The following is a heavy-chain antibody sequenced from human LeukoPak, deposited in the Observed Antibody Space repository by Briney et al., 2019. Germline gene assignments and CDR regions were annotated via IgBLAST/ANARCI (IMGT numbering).Heavy chain of an antibody. D-gene: IGHD3-10*02. CDR3: ARGPLTLRSVLNPHVDI. CDR2: IYYSGST. CDR1: GGSVSSYY. V-gene: IGHV4-59*06. J-gene: IGHJ3*02. Sequence: SETLSLTCTVSGGSVSSYYWSWIRQPPGKGLEWIGYIYYSGSTYYNPSLKSRVTISVDTSKNQFSLKLSSVTAADTAVYYCARGPLTLRSVLNPHVDIWGQGTMVTVSS.